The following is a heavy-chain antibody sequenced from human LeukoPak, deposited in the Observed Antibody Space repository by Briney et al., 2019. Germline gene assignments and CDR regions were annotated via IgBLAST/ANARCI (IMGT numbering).Heavy chain of an antibody. D-gene: IGHD5-18*01. CDR3: AKHHTADYYYGMDV. CDR2: ISYDGSNK. Sequence: PGGSLRLSCAASGFTFSSYGMHWVRQAPGKGLEWVAVISYDGSNKYYADSVKGRFTISRDNSKNTLYLQMNSLRAEDTAVYYCAKHHTADYYYGMDVWGKGTTVTVSS. CDR1: GFTFSSYG. J-gene: IGHJ6*04. V-gene: IGHV3-30*18.